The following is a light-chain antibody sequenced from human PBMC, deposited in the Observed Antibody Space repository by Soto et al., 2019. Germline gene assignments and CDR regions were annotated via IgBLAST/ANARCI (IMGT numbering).Light chain of an antibody. V-gene: IGLV2-14*01. J-gene: IGLJ1*01. CDR2: QVS. Sequence: QSVLTQPASVSGSPGQSITITCTGTSSDVGGYNYVSWYQQHPGKAPKLMIYQVSNRPSGVSNRFSGSKSGNTASLTISGLQAEDEADYYCSSYTSSSTYVFGPWTKGTVL. CDR3: SSYTSSSTYV. CDR1: SSDVGGYNY.